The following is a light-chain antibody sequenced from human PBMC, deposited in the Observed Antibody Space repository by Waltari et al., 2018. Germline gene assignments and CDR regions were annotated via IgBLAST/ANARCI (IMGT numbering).Light chain of an antibody. CDR3: CSYAGGYSWV. Sequence: QSALTQPRSVSGSPGQSVTISCTGTSSDVGNYNYVSWYQQHPGKAPKVMIYDVNKRPSGVPDRFSGSKSGDTASLTISGLQAEDESDYCCCSYAGGYSWVFGGGTKLTVL. CDR1: SSDVGNYNY. J-gene: IGLJ3*02. CDR2: DVN. V-gene: IGLV2-11*01.